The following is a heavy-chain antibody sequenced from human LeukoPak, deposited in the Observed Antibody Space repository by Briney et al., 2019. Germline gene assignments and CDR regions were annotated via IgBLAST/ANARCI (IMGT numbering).Heavy chain of an antibody. CDR1: GGSISSYF. D-gene: IGHD6-6*01. CDR2: IYYSGNT. J-gene: IGHJ4*01. CDR3: AGAREFSSSSGRAYYFDF. V-gene: IGHV4-59*01. Sequence: PSETLSLTCTVSGGSISSYFWIWIRQPPGKGLEWIGYIYYSGNTNSNPSLKSRVTISVDTSKNQFSLKLRSVTAADTAVYYCAGAREFSSSSGRAYYFDFWGQEPWSPSPQ.